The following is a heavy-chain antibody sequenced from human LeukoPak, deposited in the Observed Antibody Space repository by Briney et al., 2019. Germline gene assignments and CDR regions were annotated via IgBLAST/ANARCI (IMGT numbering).Heavy chain of an antibody. CDR2: IYYSGST. Sequence: SETLSLTCTVSGGSISSYYWSWIRQPPGKGLEWIGYIYYSGSTNYNPSLKSRVTISVDTSKNQFSLKLSSVTAADTAVYYCARVDTAMDLDYWGQGTLVTASS. CDR1: GGSISSYY. V-gene: IGHV4-59*01. D-gene: IGHD5-18*01. CDR3: ARVDTAMDLDY. J-gene: IGHJ4*02.